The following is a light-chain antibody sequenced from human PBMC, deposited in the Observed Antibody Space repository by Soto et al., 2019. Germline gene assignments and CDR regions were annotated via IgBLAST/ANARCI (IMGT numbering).Light chain of an antibody. CDR1: QSISGW. J-gene: IGKJ1*01. V-gene: IGKV1-5*03. CDR2: EAS. Sequence: DSQMTQSPSTLCASVGDRVSSTCRASQSISGWLAWYQQKPGKAPKFLIYEASSLESGVPPRFSGRGSGTEFPLTISSLQPDDFATYYCQQYNRYSPWTFGQGTKVDIK. CDR3: QQYNRYSPWT.